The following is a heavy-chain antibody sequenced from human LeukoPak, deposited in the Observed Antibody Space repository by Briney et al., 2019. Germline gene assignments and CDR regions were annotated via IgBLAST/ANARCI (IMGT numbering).Heavy chain of an antibody. Sequence: PGGSLRLSCTASGFTFSSYAMTWVRQAPGKGLEWVSAINAGGGSTYYADSVKGRFTISRDNSKNTLYLQMNSLRAEDTAVYYCARGDITMVRGVMRYWGQGTLVTVSS. J-gene: IGHJ4*02. D-gene: IGHD3-10*01. CDR1: GFTFSSYA. CDR3: ARGDITMVRGVMRY. V-gene: IGHV3-23*01. CDR2: INAGGGST.